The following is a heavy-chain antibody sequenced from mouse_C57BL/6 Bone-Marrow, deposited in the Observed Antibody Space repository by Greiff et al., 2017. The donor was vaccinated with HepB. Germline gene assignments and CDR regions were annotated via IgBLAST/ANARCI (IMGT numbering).Heavy chain of an antibody. CDR1: GYTFTSYW. J-gene: IGHJ4*01. CDR2: IHPNSGST. D-gene: IGHD3-1*01. V-gene: IGHV1-64*01. Sequence: QVQLQQSGAELVKPGASVKLSCKASGYTFTSYWMHWVKQRPGQGLEWIGMIHPNSGSTNYNEKFKSKATLTVDKSSSTAYMQLSSLTSEDSAVYYCARSGRGYAMDYWGQGTSVTVSS. CDR3: ARSGRGYAMDY.